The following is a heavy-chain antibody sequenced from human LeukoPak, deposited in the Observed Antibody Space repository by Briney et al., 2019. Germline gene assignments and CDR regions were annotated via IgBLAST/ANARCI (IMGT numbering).Heavy chain of an antibody. CDR2: THRSGDT. D-gene: IGHD2/OR15-2a*01. Sequence: SGTLSLTCAVCGVSISSDNWWTWVRQPPGKGLEWIGETHRSGDTKYNPSLRGRATISMDNSKNHLSLNLFSVTAADTAMYYCATRDQSRTNMAPPDYWGQGTLVTVSS. CDR1: GVSISSDNW. CDR3: ATRDQSRTNMAPPDY. J-gene: IGHJ4*02. V-gene: IGHV4-4*02.